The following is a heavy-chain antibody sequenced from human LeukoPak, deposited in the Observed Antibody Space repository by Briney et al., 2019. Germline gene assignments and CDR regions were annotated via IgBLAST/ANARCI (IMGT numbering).Heavy chain of an antibody. J-gene: IGHJ4*02. CDR3: AKEDSSNCGLDY. D-gene: IGHD6-13*01. CDR2: ISYDGSNK. V-gene: IGHV3-30*18. Sequence: GWSLRLSCEASGFTFSSYGMHWVRQAPGKGLEWVALISYDGSNKYYADSVKGRFTISRDNSKNTLYLQTNSLRGEDTAVYYCAKEDSSNCGLDYWGQGTLVTVSS. CDR1: GFTFSSYG.